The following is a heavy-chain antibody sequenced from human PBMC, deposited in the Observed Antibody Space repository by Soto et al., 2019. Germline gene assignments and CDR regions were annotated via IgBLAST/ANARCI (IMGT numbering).Heavy chain of an antibody. CDR2: IIPIFGTA. Sequence: QEQLVQSGSEVKTPGSSVKVSCKASGGMFSSYAISWVRQAPGQGLEWMGGIIPIFGTANYAQKFQGRVTITADESTNTAYMDMSSLESEYTAIYYCARVGSGYVWFNEFWGQGTLVTVSS. D-gene: IGHD3-22*01. V-gene: IGHV1-69*01. J-gene: IGHJ4*02. CDR3: ARVGSGYVWFNEF. CDR1: GGMFSSYA.